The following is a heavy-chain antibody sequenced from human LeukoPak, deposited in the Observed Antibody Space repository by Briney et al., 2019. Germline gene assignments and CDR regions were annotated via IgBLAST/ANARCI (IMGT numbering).Heavy chain of an antibody. CDR2: ISAYNGNT. CDR1: GYTFTSYG. Sequence: GASVKVSCKASGYTFTSYGISWVRQAPGQGLEWMGWISAYNGNTNYAQKLQGRVTMTTDTSTSTAYMELRSLRSDDTAVYYCARDLEYSSSCYPDYWGQGTLVTVSS. D-gene: IGHD6-13*01. J-gene: IGHJ4*02. V-gene: IGHV1-18*01. CDR3: ARDLEYSSSCYPDY.